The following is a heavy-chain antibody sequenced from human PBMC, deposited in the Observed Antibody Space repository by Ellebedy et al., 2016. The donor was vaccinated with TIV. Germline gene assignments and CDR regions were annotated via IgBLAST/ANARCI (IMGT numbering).Heavy chain of an antibody. CDR3: AKGSSSGFNYDRVGFEY. CDR1: GFTFSSFA. Sequence: GESLKISCAASGFTFSSFAMHWVRQAPGKGLEWLSVISCGSGSTYHADSVKGRFTITRDNSKNTLYLQMNRLRTEDTAVYYCAKGSSSGFNYDRVGFEYWGQGTLVTVSS. D-gene: IGHD3-22*01. V-gene: IGHV3-23*01. CDR2: ISCGSGST. J-gene: IGHJ4*02.